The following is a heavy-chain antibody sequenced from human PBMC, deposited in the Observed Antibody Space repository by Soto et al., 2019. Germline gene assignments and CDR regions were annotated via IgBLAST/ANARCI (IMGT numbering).Heavy chain of an antibody. CDR2: ISAYNGNT. D-gene: IGHD3-10*01. V-gene: IGHV1-18*01. Sequence: GDSVKVCCKASGYPFTSYGISLVREAPGQGLEWMGWISAYNGNTNYAQKLQGRVTMTTDTSTSTAYMDLRSLRSYDTAVYYCARDGVYGSGDDAFDIWGQGTMVTVSS. J-gene: IGHJ3*02. CDR1: GYPFTSYG. CDR3: ARDGVYGSGDDAFDI.